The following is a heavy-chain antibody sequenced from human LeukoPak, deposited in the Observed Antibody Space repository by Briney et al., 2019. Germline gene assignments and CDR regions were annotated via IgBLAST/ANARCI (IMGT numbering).Heavy chain of an antibody. V-gene: IGHV4-59*01. CDR3: ARDSAGDYWLDP. J-gene: IGHJ5*02. D-gene: IGHD7-27*01. CDR2: IYYSGST. Sequence: SETLSLTCTVSGGSISSYYWSWIRQPPGKGLEWIGYIYYSGSTNYNPSLKTRITMSVDTSKNQFSLKLTSVTTADTAVYFCARDSAGDYWLDPWGQGTPVTVSS. CDR1: GGSISSYY.